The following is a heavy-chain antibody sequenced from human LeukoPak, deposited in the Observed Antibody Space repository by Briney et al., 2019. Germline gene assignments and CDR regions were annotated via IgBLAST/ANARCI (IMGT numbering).Heavy chain of an antibody. CDR1: GFTFSSYW. CDR3: AKLGGQELHNYYVAV. J-gene: IGHJ6*03. V-gene: IGHV3-7*01. Sequence: GGSLRLSCAASGFTFSSYWMSWVHQAPGKGLEWVANIKQDGSEKYYVDSVKGRFTISRDNAKNSLYLQMNSLRAEDTAVYYCAKLGGQELHNYYVAVCGKGTTVAVSS. CDR2: IKQDGSEK. D-gene: IGHD3-16*01.